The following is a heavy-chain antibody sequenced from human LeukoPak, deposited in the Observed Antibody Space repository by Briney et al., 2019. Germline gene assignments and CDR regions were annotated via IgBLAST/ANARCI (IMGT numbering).Heavy chain of an antibody. V-gene: IGHV3-30*02. D-gene: IGHD3-22*01. J-gene: IGHJ5*02. Sequence: TGGSLRLSCAASGFTFSSYGMHWVCQAPGKGLEWVAFIRYDGSNKYYADSVKGRFTISRDNSKNTLYLQMNSLRAEDTAVYYCAKDFYDSSGYSHTNWFDPWGQGTLVTVSS. CDR3: AKDFYDSSGYSHTNWFDP. CDR2: IRYDGSNK. CDR1: GFTFSSYG.